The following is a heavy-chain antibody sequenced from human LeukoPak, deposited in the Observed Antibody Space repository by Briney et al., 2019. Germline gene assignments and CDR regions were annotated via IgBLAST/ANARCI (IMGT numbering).Heavy chain of an antibody. CDR3: AKAPGHYYYYGMDV. V-gene: IGHV3-30*02. CDR2: IRYDGSTK. CDR1: GFTFSTYG. J-gene: IGHJ6*02. Sequence: GGSLRLSCAASGFTFSTYGMYWVRQAPGKGLEWVAYIRYDGSTKYYADSVKGRFTISRDNSKNTLYLQMNSLRAEDTAVYYCAKAPGHYYYYGMDVWGQGTTVTVSS.